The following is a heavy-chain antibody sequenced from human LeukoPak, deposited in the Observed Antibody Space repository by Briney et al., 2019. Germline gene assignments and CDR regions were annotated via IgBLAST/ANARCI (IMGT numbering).Heavy chain of an antibody. J-gene: IGHJ6*03. CDR3: ARDDKYYYYMDV. CDR1: GYSFTGYY. Sequence: ASVKVSCKASGYSFTGYYMHWVRQAPGQGLEWMGWINPNSGDTKYAQKFQGRVTMTRDTSISTAYMELSSLKSDDTAVYYCARDDKYYYYMDVWGKGTTVTVSS. V-gene: IGHV1-2*02. CDR2: INPNSGDT.